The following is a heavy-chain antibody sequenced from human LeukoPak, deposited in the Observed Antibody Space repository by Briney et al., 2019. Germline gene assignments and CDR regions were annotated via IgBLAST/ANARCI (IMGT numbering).Heavy chain of an antibody. J-gene: IGHJ5*02. CDR2: ISYDGSNK. Sequence: GRSLRLSCAASGFTFSSYAMHWVRQAPGKGLEWVAVISYDGSNKYYADSVKGRFTISRDNSKNALYLQMNSLRAEDTAVYYCARGWFPFDWLSPWFDPWGQGTLVIVSS. V-gene: IGHV3-30*04. CDR1: GFTFSSYA. CDR3: ARGWFPFDWLSPWFDP. D-gene: IGHD3-9*01.